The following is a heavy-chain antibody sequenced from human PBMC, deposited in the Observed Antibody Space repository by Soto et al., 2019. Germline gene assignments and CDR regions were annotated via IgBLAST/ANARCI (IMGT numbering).Heavy chain of an antibody. J-gene: IGHJ3*02. CDR1: GVSINSANW. V-gene: IGHV4-4*02. CDR3: ARFCGGGSCYLGAFDI. CDR2: IYHSGST. Sequence: QMQLQESGPGLVKPSGTLSLTCTVSGVSINSANWWTWVRQSPGKGLEWIGEIYHSGSTNFNPSPKRRVSISVDISKDQCYMELTSVTAADTAVYYCARFCGGGSCYLGAFDIWGQGTVVAVSP. D-gene: IGHD2-15*01.